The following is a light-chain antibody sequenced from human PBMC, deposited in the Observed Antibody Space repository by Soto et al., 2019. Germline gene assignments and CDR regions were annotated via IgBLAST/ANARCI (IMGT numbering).Light chain of an antibody. CDR1: SSDIGRYDY. Sequence: QSALTQPASVSGSPGQSITISCTGTSSDIGRYDYIYWYQQHPGKAPKLMIYDVSNRPSGIPNRFSGSKSGNTASLTISGLQAEDEADYYCSSFTITSTPVVFGGGTRSPS. J-gene: IGLJ2*01. CDR2: DVS. V-gene: IGLV2-14*03. CDR3: SSFTITSTPVV.